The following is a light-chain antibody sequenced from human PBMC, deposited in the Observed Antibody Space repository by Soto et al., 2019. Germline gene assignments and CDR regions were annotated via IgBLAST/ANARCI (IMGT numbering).Light chain of an antibody. Sequence: EIVLIQSPASLSLSRWERSTLSCRAIQSVGSYLALYQHKPGQAPRLLISDSSNRATGIPARFSGSGSETDLTLNISTRAPEDSAVYSCKQRSNWPSLTCGGGT. J-gene: IGKJ4*01. CDR2: DSS. V-gene: IGKV3-11*01. CDR1: QSVGSY. CDR3: KQRSNWPSLT.